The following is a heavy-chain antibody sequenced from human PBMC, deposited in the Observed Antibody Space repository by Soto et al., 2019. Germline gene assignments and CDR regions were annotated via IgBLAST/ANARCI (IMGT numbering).Heavy chain of an antibody. J-gene: IGHJ4*02. D-gene: IGHD6-19*01. Sequence: GSLRLSCSASGFTFNSYAMHWVRQAPGKGLEFVSAISSYGADTYYADSVKGRFAISRDNSKNTLYLQMSSLRAEDTALYYCVKEGYMRSDWYGQFDYWGQGALVTVSS. CDR3: VKEGYMRSDWYGQFDY. CDR1: GFTFNSYA. V-gene: IGHV3-64D*06. CDR2: ISSYGADT.